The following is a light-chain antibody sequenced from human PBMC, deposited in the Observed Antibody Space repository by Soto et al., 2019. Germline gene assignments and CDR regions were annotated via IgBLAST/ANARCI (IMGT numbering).Light chain of an antibody. Sequence: EIVLTQSPATLSLSPGERATLSCRASQSVISYLAWYQQKSGQAPRLLIYDASTRATGIPARFSGSGSGTDXTLTLSSLAPEDFAVYYCQQRSNCPLTFGGGTKVEIK. CDR2: DAS. J-gene: IGKJ4*01. V-gene: IGKV3-11*01. CDR3: QQRSNCPLT. CDR1: QSVISY.